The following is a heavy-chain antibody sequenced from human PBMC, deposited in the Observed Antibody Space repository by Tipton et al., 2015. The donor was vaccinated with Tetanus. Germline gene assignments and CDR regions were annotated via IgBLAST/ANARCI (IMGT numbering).Heavy chain of an antibody. CDR2: VYHSGST. CDR1: GGSVSRSSHY. D-gene: IGHD6-13*01. V-gene: IGHV4-61*01. J-gene: IGHJ4*02. CDR3: ARGWGSSWYYFDY. Sequence: TLSLTCTVSGGSVSRSSHYWTWIRQPPGKELEWVGYVYHSGSTNYHPSLKSRVTISVDTSKRQFSLKLNSVTAADTAVYYCARGWGSSWYYFDYWGQGILVTVSS.